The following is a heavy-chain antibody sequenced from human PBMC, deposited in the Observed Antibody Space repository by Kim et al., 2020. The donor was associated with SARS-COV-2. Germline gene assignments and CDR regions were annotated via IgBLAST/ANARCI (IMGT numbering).Heavy chain of an antibody. V-gene: IGHV1-2*02. CDR3: AREGLSSSWYSKRNWFDP. CDR1: GYTFTGYY. J-gene: IGHJ5*02. CDR2: INPNSGGT. D-gene: IGHD6-13*01. Sequence: ASVKVSCKASGYTFTGYYMHWVRQAPGQGLEWMGWINPNSGGTNYAQKFQGRVTMTRDTSISTAYMELSRLRSDDTAVYYCAREGLSSSWYSKRNWFDPWGQGTLVTVSS.